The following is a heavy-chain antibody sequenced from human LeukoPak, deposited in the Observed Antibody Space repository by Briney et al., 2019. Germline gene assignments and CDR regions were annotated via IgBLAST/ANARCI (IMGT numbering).Heavy chain of an antibody. CDR2: INQDGGTE. J-gene: IGHJ4*02. D-gene: IGHD1-1*01. Sequence: PGGSLRLSCAAYGFTFTNYWLTWVRQAPGKGPEWVANINQDGGTEYYVDSMKGRFTISRDNAKNLVYLQINSLRAEDTAVYFCARHTLWRFDYWGQGALVTVSS. CDR3: ARHTLWRFDY. V-gene: IGHV3-7*01. CDR1: GFTFTNYW.